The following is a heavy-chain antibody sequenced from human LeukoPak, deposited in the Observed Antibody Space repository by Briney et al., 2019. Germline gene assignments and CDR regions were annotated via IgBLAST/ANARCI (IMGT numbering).Heavy chain of an antibody. CDR3: AKDPGITMIVVDAPWAVY. V-gene: IGHV3-7*01. CDR2: IKQDRSEK. D-gene: IGHD3-22*01. Sequence: PGGSLRLSCAASGFTFTNYWMSWVRQAPGKGLELVANIKQDRSEKYYVDFVKGRFTISRDNSKNTLYLQMNSLRAEDTAVYYCAKDPGITMIVVDAPWAVYWGQGTLVTVSS. CDR1: GFTFTNYW. J-gene: IGHJ4*02.